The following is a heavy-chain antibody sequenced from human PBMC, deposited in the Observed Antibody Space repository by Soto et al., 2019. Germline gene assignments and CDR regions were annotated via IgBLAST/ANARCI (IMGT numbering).Heavy chain of an antibody. D-gene: IGHD2-21*02. CDR1: GYTFTSYD. CDR2: MNPNSGNT. CDR3: ARVRGGDSYYYYYSYYMDV. V-gene: IGHV1-8*01. J-gene: IGHJ6*03. Sequence: GASVKVSCKASGYTFTSYDINWVRQATGQGLEWMGWMNPNSGNTGYAQKFQGRVTMTRNTSISTAYMELSSLRSEDTAAYYCARVRGGDSYYYYYSYYMDVGGKGTRVTV.